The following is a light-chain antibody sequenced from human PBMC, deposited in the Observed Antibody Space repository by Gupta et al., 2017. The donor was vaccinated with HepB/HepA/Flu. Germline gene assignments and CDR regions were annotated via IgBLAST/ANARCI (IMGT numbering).Light chain of an antibody. CDR1: QSVSLS. CDR2: DAF. J-gene: IGKJ5*01. Sequence: ERVTLSCRASQSVSLSLAWYQQKPGQAPRLLVYDAFSRAAGVPPRFSGVGSGTDFTLTISRLEPEDFAVYYCQQRANWPLVTFGQGTRLDIK. CDR3: QQRANWPLVT. V-gene: IGKV3-11*01.